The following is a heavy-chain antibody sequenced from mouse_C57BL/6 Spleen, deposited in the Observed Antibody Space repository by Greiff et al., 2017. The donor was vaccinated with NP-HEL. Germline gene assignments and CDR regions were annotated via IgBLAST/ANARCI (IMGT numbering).Heavy chain of an antibody. CDR3: ARGAITTVVENYAMDY. CDR2: INPSNGGT. J-gene: IGHJ4*01. V-gene: IGHV1-53*01. D-gene: IGHD1-1*01. CDR1: GYTFTSYW. Sequence: QVQLQQPGTELVKPGASVKLSCKASGYTFTSYWMHWVKQRPGQGLEWIGNINPSNGGTNYNEKFKSKATLTVDKSSSTAYMQLSSLTSEDSAVYYCARGAITTVVENYAMDYWGQGTSVTVSS.